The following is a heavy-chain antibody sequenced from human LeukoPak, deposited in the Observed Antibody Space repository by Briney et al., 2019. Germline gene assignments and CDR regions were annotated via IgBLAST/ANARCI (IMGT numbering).Heavy chain of an antibody. CDR3: ARGLYYMDV. V-gene: IGHV3-48*01. CDR2: ISGSSNVI. Sequence: GGSLRLSCAASGFTFSNYAMSWVRQAPGKGLEWLSYISGSSNVIYYADSVKGRFTISRDNAKDSLYLQMNSLKAEDTAVYYCARGLYYMDVWGKGTTVTVSS. CDR1: GFTFSNYA. J-gene: IGHJ6*03.